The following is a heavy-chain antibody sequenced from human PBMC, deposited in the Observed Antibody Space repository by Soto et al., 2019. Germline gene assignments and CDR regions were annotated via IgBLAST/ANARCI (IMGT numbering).Heavy chain of an antibody. J-gene: IGHJ4*02. V-gene: IGHV4-30-4*08. Sequence: TLSLTCTVSGDSISRGDYYWSWIRQVPGKGLEWIGHIRYSGNTYYNPSLKSRVTISVDTSKSQFSLKLSSVTATDTALYYCARDLGHCSSISCFFDYWGQGTLVTVSS. CDR1: GDSISRGDYY. D-gene: IGHD2-2*01. CDR3: ARDLGHCSSISCFFDY. CDR2: IRYSGNT.